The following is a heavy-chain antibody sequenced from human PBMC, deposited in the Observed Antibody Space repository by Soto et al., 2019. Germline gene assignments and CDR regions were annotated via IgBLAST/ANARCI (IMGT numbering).Heavy chain of an antibody. J-gene: IGHJ4*02. CDR3: ASGYYDILTGYTDYYFDY. D-gene: IGHD3-9*01. CDR2: IYYSGST. V-gene: IGHV4-39*01. Sequence: SETLSLTCTVSGGSISSSSYYWGWIRQPPGKGLEWIGSIYYSGSTYYNPSLKSRVTISVNTSKNQFSLKLSSVTAADTAVYYCASGYYDILTGYTDYYFDYWGQGTLVTVS. CDR1: GGSISSSSYY.